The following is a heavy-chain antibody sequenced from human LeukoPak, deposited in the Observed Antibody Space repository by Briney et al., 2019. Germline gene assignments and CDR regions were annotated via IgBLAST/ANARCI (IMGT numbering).Heavy chain of an antibody. V-gene: IGHV3-7*01. CDR3: AREFNSFLADCSGGQCLFMS. D-gene: IGHD2-15*01. CDR2: IKPDGSEK. Sequence: GGSLRLSCAASHFTFTSYWMSWVRQAPGKGLEWVANIKPDGSEKYYVDSVKGRFTISRDNAKNSLYLQMNSLRAEDTAMYYCAREFNSFLADCSGGQCLFMSWGQGILVTASS. CDR1: HFTFTSYW. J-gene: IGHJ4*02.